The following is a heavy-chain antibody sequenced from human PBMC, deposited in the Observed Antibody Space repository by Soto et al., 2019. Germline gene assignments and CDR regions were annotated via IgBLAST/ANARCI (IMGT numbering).Heavy chain of an antibody. CDR3: AKEDDLWTNGHFNI. V-gene: IGHV3-23*01. CDR2: ISGSGGSA. Sequence: GGSLRLSCAASGFTFSSYDMSWVRQAPGKGLEWVSAISGSGGSAFYADSVKGRFTISRDNSKNTLYVQMNSLRSEDTAIYYCAKEDDLWTNGHFNIWGPGTLVTVSS. D-gene: IGHD3-3*01. J-gene: IGHJ3*02. CDR1: GFTFSSYD.